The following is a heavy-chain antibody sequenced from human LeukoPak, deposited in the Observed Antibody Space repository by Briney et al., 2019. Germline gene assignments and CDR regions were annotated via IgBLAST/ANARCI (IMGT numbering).Heavy chain of an antibody. CDR2: ISDRGGST. CDR3: AKDRSLYGSSGWYDY. D-gene: IGHD6-19*01. J-gene: IGHJ4*02. V-gene: IGHV3-23*01. Sequence: GGSLRLSCVVSGITLSNYGMSWVRQAPGKGLEWVAGISDRGGSTNYADSVKGRFTISRDNPKNTLYLQMNSLRAEDTAVYYCAKDRSLYGSSGWYDYWGQGTLVTVSS. CDR1: GITLSNYG.